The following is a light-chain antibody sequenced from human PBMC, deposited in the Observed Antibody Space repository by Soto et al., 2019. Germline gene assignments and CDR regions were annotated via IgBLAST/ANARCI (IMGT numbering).Light chain of an antibody. J-gene: IGKJ5*01. CDR2: DAS. V-gene: IGKV3-11*01. Sequence: EIVLTQSPATLSLSPGDRATLSCRASQTVRSYLAWYQHVPGQAPRLLLYDASNRATGIPARFSGSGSGTDFTLTISSLEPEDFAIYYCQERSQWPPTFGQGTRLEIK. CDR1: QTVRSY. CDR3: QERSQWPPT.